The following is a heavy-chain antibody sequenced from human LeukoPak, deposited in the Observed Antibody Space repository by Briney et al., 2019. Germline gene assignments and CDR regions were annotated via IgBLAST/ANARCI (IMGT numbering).Heavy chain of an antibody. CDR1: GFTFSNAR. Sequence: GGSLRLSCAASGFTFSNARMNWVRQAPGKGLEWVGRIKSKTDGRTTDYAAPMKGRFTISRDDSKNTLYLQMNSLKTEDTAVYYCTTGNWGPYWGQGTLVTVSS. CDR2: IKSKTDGRTT. V-gene: IGHV3-15*07. CDR3: TTGNWGPY. J-gene: IGHJ4*02. D-gene: IGHD3-16*01.